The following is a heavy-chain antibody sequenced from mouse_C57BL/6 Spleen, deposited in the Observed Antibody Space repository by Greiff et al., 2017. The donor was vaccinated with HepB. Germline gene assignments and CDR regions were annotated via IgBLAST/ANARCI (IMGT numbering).Heavy chain of an antibody. CDR1: GFTFSDYG. J-gene: IGHJ2*01. CDR2: ISSGSSTN. D-gene: IGHD1-1*01. V-gene: IGHV5-17*01. CDR3: ARGGLAVATVHD. Sequence: EVKLMESGGGLVKPGGSLKLSCAASGFTFSDYGMHWVRQAPEKGLEWVAYISSGSSTNYYADTVKGRFTISRDKAKNTLFLQMTSLTSEDTAMYYCARGGLAVATVHDWGQGTTLTVAS.